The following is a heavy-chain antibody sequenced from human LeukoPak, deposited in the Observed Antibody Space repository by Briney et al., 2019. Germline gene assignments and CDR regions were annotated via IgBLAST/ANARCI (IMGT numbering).Heavy chain of an antibody. CDR3: ARVYDSSGYYYDIVRLNDY. V-gene: IGHV3-48*03. D-gene: IGHD3-22*01. CDR2: ISSSGSTI. CDR1: GFTFSSYE. Sequence: GGSLRLSCAASGFTFSSYEMNWVRQAPGKGLEWVSYISSSGSTIYYADSVKGRFTISRDNAKNSLYLQMNSLRAEDTAVYYCARVYDSSGYYYDIVRLNDYWGQGTLVTVSS. J-gene: IGHJ4*02.